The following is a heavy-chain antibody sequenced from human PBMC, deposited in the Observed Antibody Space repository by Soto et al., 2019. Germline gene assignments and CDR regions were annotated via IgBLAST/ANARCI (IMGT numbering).Heavy chain of an antibody. CDR3: ASVVNYYDSSGLSVDY. CDR1: GGSISSSSYY. Sequence: QLQLQESGPGLVKPSETLSLTCTVSGGSISSSSYYWGWIRQPPGKGLEWIGSIYYSGSTYYNPSLKSRLTVSVDTSKNQFSLKLSSVTAADTAVYYCASVVNYYDSSGLSVDYWGQGTLVTVSS. J-gene: IGHJ4*02. CDR2: IYYSGST. V-gene: IGHV4-39*01. D-gene: IGHD3-22*01.